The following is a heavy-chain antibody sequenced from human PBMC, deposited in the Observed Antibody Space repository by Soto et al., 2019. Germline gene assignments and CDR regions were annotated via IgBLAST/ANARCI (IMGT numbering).Heavy chain of an antibody. CDR1: GGSISSGGYS. Sequence: QLQLQESGSGLVKPSQTLSLTCAVSGGSISSGGYSWSWIRQPPGKGLEWIGYIYHSGSTYYNPSLKRRVNISLDRSKNQFPLKLSSVTAADTAVYYCARAGGLGAVAADYWGQGTLVTVSS. J-gene: IGHJ4*02. CDR3: ARAGGLGAVAADY. CDR2: IYHSGST. D-gene: IGHD6-19*01. V-gene: IGHV4-30-2*01.